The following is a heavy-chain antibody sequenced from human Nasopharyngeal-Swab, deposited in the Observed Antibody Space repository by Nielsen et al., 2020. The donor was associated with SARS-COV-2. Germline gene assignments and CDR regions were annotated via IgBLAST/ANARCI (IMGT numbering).Heavy chain of an antibody. D-gene: IGHD3-3*01. V-gene: IGHV3-21*01. J-gene: IGHJ6*02. CDR3: ARDGLDYDFWSAYFMDV. CDR1: GFTFDDYA. Sequence: GSLRLSCAASGFTFDDYAMHWVRQAPGKGLEWVSSISSSSSYIYYADSVKGRFTISRDNAKNSLYLQMNSLRAEDTAVYYCARDGLDYDFWSAYFMDVWGQGTTVTVSS. CDR2: ISSSSSYI.